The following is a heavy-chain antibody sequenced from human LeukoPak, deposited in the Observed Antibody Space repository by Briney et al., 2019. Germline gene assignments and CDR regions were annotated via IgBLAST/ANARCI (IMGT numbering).Heavy chain of an antibody. D-gene: IGHD1-26*01. CDR1: GFIFSNHW. CDR3: AMEGYSGNYPAY. J-gene: IGHJ4*02. CDR2: ISSSSSYI. Sequence: GGSLRLSCVASGFIFSNHWVTWVRQAPGKGLEWVSSISSSSSYIYYADSVKGRFTISRDNAKNSLYLQMNSLRAEDTAVYYCAMEGYSGNYPAYWGQGTLVTVSS. V-gene: IGHV3-21*01.